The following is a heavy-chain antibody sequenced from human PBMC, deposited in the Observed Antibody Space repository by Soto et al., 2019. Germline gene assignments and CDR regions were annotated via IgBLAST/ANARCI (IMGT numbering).Heavy chain of an antibody. J-gene: IGHJ5*02. V-gene: IGHV4-59*01. CDR3: ARDLQYYYDSSGYTNWFDP. Sequence: KPSETLSLTCTVSGGSISSYYWSWIRQPPGKGLEWIGYIYYSGSTNYNPSLKSRVTISVDTSKNQFSLKLSSVTAADTAVYYCARDLQYYYDSSGYTNWFDPWGQGTLVTVSS. CDR1: GGSISSYY. CDR2: IYYSGST. D-gene: IGHD3-22*01.